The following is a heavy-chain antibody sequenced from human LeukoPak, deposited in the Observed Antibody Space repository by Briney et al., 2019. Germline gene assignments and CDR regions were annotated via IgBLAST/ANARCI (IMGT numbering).Heavy chain of an antibody. D-gene: IGHD4-23*01. Sequence: SETLSLTCTVSGDSINNHIYYWDWIRQPPGKALEWIGTVYYTGSTYYSPSLKSRVSISVDTSRNQFSLHLSSVNAADTAVYYCARLKALSGHRGGFDVWGQGTLVTVSS. CDR3: ARLKALSGHRGGFDV. CDR1: GDSINNHIYY. CDR2: VYYTGST. J-gene: IGHJ3*01. V-gene: IGHV4-39*01.